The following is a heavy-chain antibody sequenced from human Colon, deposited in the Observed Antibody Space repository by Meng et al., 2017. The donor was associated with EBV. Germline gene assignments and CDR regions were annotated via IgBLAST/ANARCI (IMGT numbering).Heavy chain of an antibody. CDR3: AKVQSSGRFSWFDP. CDR2: IYHSGRT. D-gene: IGHD3-10*01. V-gene: IGHV4-4*02. J-gene: IGHJ5*02. CDR1: VGSTRSYNW. Sequence: HVQLQESGPGPEHPSEPLCRTCGVSVGSTRSYNWCSWVHLAPRKGLEWIGEIYHSGRTNSNPSLRGRLTLSVDKSKNQISMKLTSVTAADTALYYCAKVQSSGRFSWFDPWGQGTLVTVSS.